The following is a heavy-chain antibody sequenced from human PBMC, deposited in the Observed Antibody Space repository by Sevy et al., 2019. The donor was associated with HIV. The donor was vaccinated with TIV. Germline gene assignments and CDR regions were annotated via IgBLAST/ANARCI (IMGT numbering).Heavy chain of an antibody. V-gene: IGHV3-23*01. CDR3: ATAPYGGQGYYYYYYGMDV. Sequence: GGSLRLSCAASGFTFSSYAMSWVRQAPGKGLEWVSAISGSGGSTYYADSVKGRFTISRDHTKNTMYLQRNSLRAEDTAVYYCATAPYGGQGYYYYYYGMDVWGQGTTVTVSS. D-gene: IGHD4-17*01. CDR1: GFTFSSYA. CDR2: ISGSGGST. J-gene: IGHJ6*02.